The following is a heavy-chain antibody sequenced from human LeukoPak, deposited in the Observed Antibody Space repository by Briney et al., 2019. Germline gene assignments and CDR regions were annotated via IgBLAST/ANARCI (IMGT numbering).Heavy chain of an antibody. Sequence: SETLSLTCTVSGGSISSGGYYWSWIRQPPGKGLEWIGYIYHSGSTYYNPSLKSRVTISVDRSKNQFSLKLRSVTAADTAVYYCARTRGYSYYFDYWGQGTLITVSS. CDR2: IYHSGST. V-gene: IGHV4-30-2*01. CDR1: GGSISSGGYY. J-gene: IGHJ4*02. CDR3: ARTRGYSYYFDY. D-gene: IGHD5-18*01.